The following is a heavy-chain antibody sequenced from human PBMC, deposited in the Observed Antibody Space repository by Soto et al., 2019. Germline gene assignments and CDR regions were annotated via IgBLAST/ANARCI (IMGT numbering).Heavy chain of an antibody. V-gene: IGHV4-34*01. J-gene: IGHJ6*03. CDR3: ARGRRGSIAARPWENYMDV. D-gene: IGHD6-6*01. CDR1: GGSFSGYY. Sequence: SETLSLTCAVYGGSFSGYYWSWIRQPPGKGLEWIGEINHSGSTNYNPSLKSRVTISVDTSKNQFSLKLSSVTAADTAVYYCARGRRGSIAARPWENYMDVWGKGTTVTVSS. CDR2: INHSGST.